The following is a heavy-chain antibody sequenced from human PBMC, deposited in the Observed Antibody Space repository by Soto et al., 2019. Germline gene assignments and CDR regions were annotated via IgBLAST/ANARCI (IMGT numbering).Heavy chain of an antibody. V-gene: IGHV4-31*03. D-gene: IGHD3-16*01. J-gene: IGHJ4*02. CDR1: GESIDTAGYY. CDR2: IYHSGAT. Sequence: SETLSLTCTVSGESIDTAGYYWTWIRQRPGRGLEWLGFIYHSGATYYSSSMKSRLSISIDRSQNQFSLKVTSVTAADTAVYFCSGGDYWGQGMLVTVSS. CDR3: SGGDY.